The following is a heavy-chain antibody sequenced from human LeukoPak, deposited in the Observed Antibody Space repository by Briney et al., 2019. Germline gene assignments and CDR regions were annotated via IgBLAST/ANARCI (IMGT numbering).Heavy chain of an antibody. J-gene: IGHJ3*02. V-gene: IGHV4-39*07. Sequence: SETLSLTCTVSGGSISSSSYYWGWIRQPPGKGLEWIGSIYYSGSPYYNPSLKSRVTISVDTSKSRFSLKLSSVTAADTAVYYCARGGVVVVPAAKRGNDAFDIWGQGTMVTVSS. CDR3: ARGGVVVVPAAKRGNDAFDI. CDR1: GGSISSSSYY. CDR2: IYYSGSP. D-gene: IGHD2-2*01.